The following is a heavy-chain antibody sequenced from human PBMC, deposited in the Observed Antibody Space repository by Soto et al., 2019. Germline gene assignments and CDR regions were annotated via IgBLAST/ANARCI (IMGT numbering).Heavy chain of an antibody. Sequence: EVKLVESGGGLVQPGGSLRLSCAASGFIVSSNYMSWVRQAPGKGLEWVSVIYSGGTTNYADSVKGRFTISRDNSKNTLYLQMNSLRAEDTAVYYCARGAYSSSWNFDDWGQGTLVTVSS. J-gene: IGHJ4*02. V-gene: IGHV3-66*01. D-gene: IGHD6-13*01. CDR2: IYSGGTT. CDR1: GFIVSSNY. CDR3: ARGAYSSSWNFDD.